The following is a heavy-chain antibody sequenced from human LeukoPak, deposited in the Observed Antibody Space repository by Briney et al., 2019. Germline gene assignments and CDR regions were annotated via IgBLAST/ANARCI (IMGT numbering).Heavy chain of an antibody. D-gene: IGHD4-11*01. J-gene: IGHJ1*01. Sequence: ASVRVSCKASGYTFTGYYMHWVRQAPGQGLEWMGWINPNSGGTNYAQKFQGRVTMTRDTSISTAYMELSRLRSDDTAVYYCARYDYSNLDMAEYFQHWGQGTLVTVSS. CDR1: GYTFTGYY. V-gene: IGHV1-2*02. CDR2: INPNSGGT. CDR3: ARYDYSNLDMAEYFQH.